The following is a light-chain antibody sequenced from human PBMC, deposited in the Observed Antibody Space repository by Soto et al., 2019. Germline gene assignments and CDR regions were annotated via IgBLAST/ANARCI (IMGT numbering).Light chain of an antibody. V-gene: IGKV3-20*01. Sequence: EIVLTQSPGTLSLSPGERATLSCRASQSVNSNDLAWYQQKPGQVPRPLIYGASIRAAGVPDRLSGSGSGTDFTLTIRGLEPEDYAVYYCQQYGTSPHTFGQGTKLEIK. CDR3: QQYGTSPHT. J-gene: IGKJ2*01. CDR2: GAS. CDR1: QSVNSND.